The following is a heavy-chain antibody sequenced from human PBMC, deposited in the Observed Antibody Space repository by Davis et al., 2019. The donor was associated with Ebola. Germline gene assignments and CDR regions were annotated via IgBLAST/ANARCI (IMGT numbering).Heavy chain of an antibody. Sequence: GESLKISCATSGFTFSNCWMSWVRQAPGKGLEWVSTISDRSRDTHYADSVKGRFTISRDDSRSTVFLLMNALRADDTALYYCTTRLDHHFDYWGRGNLVTVSS. D-gene: IGHD4-17*01. CDR2: ISDRSRDT. CDR3: TTRLDHHFDY. V-gene: IGHV3-23*01. J-gene: IGHJ4*02. CDR1: GFTFSNCW.